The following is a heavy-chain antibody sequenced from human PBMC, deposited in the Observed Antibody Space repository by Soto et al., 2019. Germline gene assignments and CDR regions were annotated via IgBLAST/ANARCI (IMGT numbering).Heavy chain of an antibody. CDR2: IIPIFGTA. J-gene: IGHJ4*02. V-gene: IGHV1-69*01. CDR3: ARDGGRHSGGIDY. D-gene: IGHD1-26*01. CDR1: GGTFSSCS. Sequence: QVQLVQSGAEVKKPGSSVKVSCKASGGTFSSCSINWVRQAPGQGLEWMGEIIPIFGTANYAQKFQGRVTITADESTSTAYMELSSLRSEDTAVYYCARDGGRHSGGIDYWGQGTLVTASS.